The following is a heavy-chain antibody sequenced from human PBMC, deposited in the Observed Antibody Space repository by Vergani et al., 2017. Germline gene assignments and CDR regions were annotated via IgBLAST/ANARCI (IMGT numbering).Heavy chain of an antibody. V-gene: IGHV3-30*04. CDR3: ARDSDRTEWELLEGDRLDI. Sequence: QVQLVESGGGVVQPGRSLRLSCAASGFTFSSYAMHWVRQAPGKGLEWVAVISYDGSNKYYADSVKGRFTISRDNSKNTLYLQMNSLRAEDTAVYYCARDSDRTEWELLEGDRLDIWGQGTMVTVSS. CDR2: ISYDGSNK. CDR1: GFTFSSYA. D-gene: IGHD1-26*01. J-gene: IGHJ3*02.